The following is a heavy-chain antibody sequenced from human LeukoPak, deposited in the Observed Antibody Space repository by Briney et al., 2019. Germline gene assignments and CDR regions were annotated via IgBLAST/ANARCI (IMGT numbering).Heavy chain of an antibody. CDR1: VGSISRGGYP. D-gene: IGHD1-7*01. J-gene: IGHJ4*02. CDR3: ARGTKKFSLDY. Sequence: SQTLSLTCPVSVGSISRGGYPWRCTPHPPGKGLEWIGYIYHSGSTYYNPSLKSRVTISVDRSKNQFSLKLSSVTAADTAVYYWARGTKKFSLDYWGQGTLVTVSS. CDR2: IYHSGST. V-gene: IGHV4-30-2*01.